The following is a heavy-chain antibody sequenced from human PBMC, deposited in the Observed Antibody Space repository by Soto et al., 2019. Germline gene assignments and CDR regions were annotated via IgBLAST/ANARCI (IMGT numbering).Heavy chain of an antibody. CDR2: INAGHGNT. CDR1: GYTFTSHA. J-gene: IGHJ4*02. CDR3: ARDLKLDDWGGSWDPYYDY. Sequence: ASVKVSCKASGYTFTSHATHSVRQAPGQRRAWMGWINAGHGNTKYSQKFQRRVTITRATSASTAYMELSSLRAADTAVYYCARDLKLDDWGGSWDPYYDYWRQGTVVTVS. D-gene: IGHD6-13*01. V-gene: IGHV1-3*01.